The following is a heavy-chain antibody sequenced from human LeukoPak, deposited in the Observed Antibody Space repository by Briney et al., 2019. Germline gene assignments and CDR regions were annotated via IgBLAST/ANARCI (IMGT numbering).Heavy chain of an antibody. D-gene: IGHD1-7*01. CDR1: GFTFSSYW. V-gene: IGHV3-48*01. Sequence: GGSLRLSCAASGFTFSSYWMHWVRQAPGKGLEWVSFISFSTTTIYYADSVKGRFTISRDNAKNSLYLQMNGLRAEDTAVYYCARGVKSAIGKWNYVWLDPWGPGTLVTVSS. CDR2: ISFSTTTI. J-gene: IGHJ5*02. CDR3: ARGVKSAIGKWNYVWLDP.